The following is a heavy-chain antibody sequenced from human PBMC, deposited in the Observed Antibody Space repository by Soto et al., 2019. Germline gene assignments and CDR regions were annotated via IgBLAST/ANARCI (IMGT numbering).Heavy chain of an antibody. V-gene: IGHV3-30-3*01. Sequence: GGSLRLSCAASGFTFSSYAMHWVRQAPGKGLEWVAVISYDGSNKYYADSVKGRFTISRDNSKNTLYLQMNSLRAEDTAVYYCARVSAKQQLVGSPFWFDPWGQGTLVTVSS. CDR1: GFTFSSYA. CDR3: ARVSAKQQLVGSPFWFDP. CDR2: ISYDGSNK. D-gene: IGHD6-13*01. J-gene: IGHJ5*02.